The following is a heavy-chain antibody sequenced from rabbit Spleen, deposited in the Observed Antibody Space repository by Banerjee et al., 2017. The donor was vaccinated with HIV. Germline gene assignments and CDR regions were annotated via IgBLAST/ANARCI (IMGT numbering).Heavy chain of an antibody. V-gene: IGHV1S45*01. CDR1: GFDLSTNYC. J-gene: IGHJ4*01. Sequence: QEHLKESGGGLVQPEGSLTLTCKASGFDLSTNYCMCWVRQAPGKGLEWIGCIGAGGFNTAFASWAQGRFTISKTPSTTVTLQMTSLTAADTATYSCARLGTGSNYYPFNLWGPGTLVTVS. CDR3: ARLGTGSNYYPFNL. CDR2: IGAGGFNT. D-gene: IGHD8-1*01.